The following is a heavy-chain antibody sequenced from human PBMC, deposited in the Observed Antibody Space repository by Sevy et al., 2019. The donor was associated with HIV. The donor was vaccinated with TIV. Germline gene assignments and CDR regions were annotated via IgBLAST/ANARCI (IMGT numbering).Heavy chain of an antibody. D-gene: IGHD3-22*01. Sequence: GGSLRLSCAASGFTVSSNYMSWVRQAPGKGLEWVSVIYSGCSTYYADSVKGRFTISRDNSKNTLYLQMNSLRAEDTAVYYCARGSSSGQDGLDVWGQGTTVTVSS. CDR1: GFTVSSNY. J-gene: IGHJ6*02. CDR2: IYSGCST. CDR3: ARGSSSGQDGLDV. V-gene: IGHV3-53*01.